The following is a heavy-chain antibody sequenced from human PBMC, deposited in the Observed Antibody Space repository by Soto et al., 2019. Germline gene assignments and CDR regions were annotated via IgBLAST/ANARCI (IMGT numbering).Heavy chain of an antibody. CDR1: GGSFSGYY. CDR3: ARGPVLWLAGYSYYGMDV. D-gene: IGHD2-15*01. CDR2: INHSGST. Sequence: SETLSLTCAVYGGSFSGYYWSWIRQPPGKGLEWIGEINHSGSTNYNPSLKSRVTISVDTSKNQRSLKLSSVTAADTAVYYCARGPVLWLAGYSYYGMDVWGQGTTVTVSS. J-gene: IGHJ6*02. V-gene: IGHV4-34*01.